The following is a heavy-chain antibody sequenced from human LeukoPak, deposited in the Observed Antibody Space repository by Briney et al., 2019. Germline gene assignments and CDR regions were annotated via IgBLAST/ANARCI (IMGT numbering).Heavy chain of an antibody. D-gene: IGHD6-13*01. V-gene: IGHV3-23*01. J-gene: IGHJ6*02. CDR3: AKDVAAAGPYYYYGMDV. CDR1: GGTFSSYA. CDR2: ISCSGGST. Sequence: GGSLRLSCAASGGTFSSYAMSWVRQAPGKGLEWVSAISCSGGSTYYAGSVKGRFTISRDNSKNTLYLQMNSLRAEDTAVYYCAKDVAAAGPYYYYGMDVWGQGTTVTVSS.